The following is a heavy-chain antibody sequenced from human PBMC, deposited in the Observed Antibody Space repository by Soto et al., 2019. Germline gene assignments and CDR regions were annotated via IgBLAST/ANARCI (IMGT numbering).Heavy chain of an antibody. CDR1: GGTFSSYA. J-gene: IGHJ4*02. Sequence: QVQLVQSGAEVKKPGSSVKVSCKASGGTFSSYAISWVRQAPGQGLEWMGGISAYNGNTNYAQKLQGRVTMTTDTSTSTAYMELRSLRSDDTAVYYCARVGLLLWFGENFDYWGQGTLVTVSS. CDR2: ISAYNGNT. V-gene: IGHV1-18*01. D-gene: IGHD3-10*01. CDR3: ARVGLLLWFGENFDY.